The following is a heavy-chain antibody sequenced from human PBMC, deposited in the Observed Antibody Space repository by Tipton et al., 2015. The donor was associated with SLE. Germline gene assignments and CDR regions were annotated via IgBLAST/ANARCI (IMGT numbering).Heavy chain of an antibody. CDR2: NTISGST. J-gene: IGHJ5*02. V-gene: IGHV4-34*01. CDR3: ARHFDYSDP. D-gene: IGHD4-11*01. Sequence: TLSLTCAVYGGSFSGYYWSWIRQSPGKGMEWLGENTISGSTNYNPYLKSQVTLLVDTSKNQFSRKLRSVTAADTAVYYFARHFDYSDPWGQGTLVTVSS. CDR1: GGSFSGYY.